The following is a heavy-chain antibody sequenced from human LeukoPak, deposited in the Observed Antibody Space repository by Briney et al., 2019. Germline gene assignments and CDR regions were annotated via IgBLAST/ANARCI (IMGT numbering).Heavy chain of an antibody. Sequence: PGGSLRLSCAASGFTFTTYAMNWVRQTQGKGLEWVSSITSSGSSAYYANSVKGRFTISRDNSKNTVFLQMNNLTAEDTATYYCAKDFAAVRFGDYYFDYWGQGTRVTVSS. V-gene: IGHV3-23*01. CDR2: ITSSGSSA. CDR3: AKDFAAVRFGDYYFDY. J-gene: IGHJ4*02. CDR1: GFTFTTYA. D-gene: IGHD4-17*01.